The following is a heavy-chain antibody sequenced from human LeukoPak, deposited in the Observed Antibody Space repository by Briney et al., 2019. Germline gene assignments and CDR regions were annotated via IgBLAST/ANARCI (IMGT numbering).Heavy chain of an antibody. V-gene: IGHV3-74*01. CDR2: INADGRST. CDR1: GFTFSSYW. Sequence: PGGSLRLSCAASGFTFSSYWMHWVRHAPGKGLVWVSRINADGRSTSYADSVKGRFTISRDNAKNTLYLQMNSLRAEDTAVYYCGRVKISSIAAPYDYWGQGTLVTVSS. CDR3: GRVKISSIAAPYDY. J-gene: IGHJ4*02. D-gene: IGHD6-6*01.